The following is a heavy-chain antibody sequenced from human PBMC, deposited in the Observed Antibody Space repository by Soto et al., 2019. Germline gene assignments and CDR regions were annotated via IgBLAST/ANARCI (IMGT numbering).Heavy chain of an antibody. Sequence: LSLAASIVPCSRDFMGWVRQAPGKGLEWVSLITDNGGSTYYADSVKGRFTISRDNTKNTLFLQMNSLRAEDTAVYYCAKERATTTALAYWGQGSLVPVSS. CDR1: IVPCSRDF. CDR3: AKERATTTALAY. CDR2: ITDNGGST. J-gene: IGHJ4*02. D-gene: IGHD1-1*01. V-gene: IGHV3-23*01.